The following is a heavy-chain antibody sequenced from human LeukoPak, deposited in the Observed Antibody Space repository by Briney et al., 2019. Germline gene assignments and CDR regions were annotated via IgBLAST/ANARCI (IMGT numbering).Heavy chain of an antibody. CDR2: IKRDGREK. J-gene: IGHJ4*02. CDR3: ARDKEAAVDFWSGYYPL. V-gene: IGHV3-7*01. CDR1: GFTFSSYW. Sequence: GGSLRLSCADSGFTFSSYWMGWGRQAPGKGVEWVAHIKRDGREKYYGDSVKGRFTVSRDNAMNSLYLQMTSLRAEDTAVYYCARDKEAAVDFWSGYYPLWGQGTLVIVSS. D-gene: IGHD3-3*01.